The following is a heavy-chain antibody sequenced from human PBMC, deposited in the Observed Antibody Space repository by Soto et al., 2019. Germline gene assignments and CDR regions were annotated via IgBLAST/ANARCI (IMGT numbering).Heavy chain of an antibody. V-gene: IGHV4-59*02. CDR1: GGSVGNHH. J-gene: IGHJ5*02. CDR2: VYDSGSITT. CDR3: ARTWQQLSGFDL. Sequence: SETLSLTCTVSGGSVGNHHWSWIRQSPGKGLEWIGYVYDSGSITTSYNPSIKSRVTISVDSSKNQLSLKLTSVTPADTAVYYCARTWQQLSGFDLWGQGTLVTVSS.